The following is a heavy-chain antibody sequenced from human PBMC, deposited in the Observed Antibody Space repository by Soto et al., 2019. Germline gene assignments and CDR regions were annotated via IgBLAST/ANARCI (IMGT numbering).Heavy chain of an antibody. Sequence: QVQLVQSGAEVKKPGSSVRVSCQASGATFSTYAISWLRQAPGQGLEWMGGIIPIFGTTNYAQKFQGRVTITADEITSTAYMELSGLRSEDTAMYYSARDEPAGSCSGGSCNYYYALDVWGQGTTVTVSS. V-gene: IGHV1-69*01. CDR2: IIPIFGTT. J-gene: IGHJ6*02. CDR1: GATFSTYA. CDR3: ARDEPAGSCSGGSCNYYYALDV. D-gene: IGHD2-15*01.